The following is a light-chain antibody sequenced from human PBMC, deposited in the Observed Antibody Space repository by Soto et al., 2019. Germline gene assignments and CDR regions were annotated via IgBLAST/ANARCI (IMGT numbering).Light chain of an antibody. CDR3: QQYGSLPKT. V-gene: IGKV3-20*01. CDR1: QSVSNNY. Sequence: EIVLTQSPGTLSLSPGERAILSCRASQSVSNNYLAWYQQKSGQAPRLLIYGAFSRANGIPVRFSGSASGTDFTLIISRLEPEDVAVYYCQQYGSLPKTFGQGTKVDIK. CDR2: GAF. J-gene: IGKJ1*01.